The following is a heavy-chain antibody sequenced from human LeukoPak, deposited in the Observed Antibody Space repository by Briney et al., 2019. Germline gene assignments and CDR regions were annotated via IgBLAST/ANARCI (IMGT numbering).Heavy chain of an antibody. CDR2: INHSGST. CDR1: GGSFSGYY. V-gene: IGHV4-34*01. J-gene: IGHJ4*02. D-gene: IGHD2-15*01. Sequence: SETLSLTCAVYGGSFSGYYWSWIRQPPGKGLEWIGEINHSGSTNYNPSLKSRVIISVDTSKNQFSLKLSSVTAADTAVYYCAIRGYCSGGSCLTLFDYWGQGTLVTVSS. CDR3: AIRGYCSGGSCLTLFDY.